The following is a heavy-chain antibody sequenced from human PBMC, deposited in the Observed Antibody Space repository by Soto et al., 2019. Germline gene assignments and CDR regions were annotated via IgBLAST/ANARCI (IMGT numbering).Heavy chain of an antibody. Sequence: QVQLVQSGAEVKEPGSSVKVSCKASGATFSTYAISWVRQAPGQGLEWMGDVIPLFGTSKTAQKFQGRVKITGEKSTTKDNMERSCMRWEDTAVNYCARPTPVSGRLGSGNVYNHYGLDVWGPGTRVSISS. CDR3: ARPTPVSGRLGSGNVYNHYGLDV. CDR2: VIPLFGTS. J-gene: IGHJ6*02. CDR1: GATFSTYA. D-gene: IGHD3-10*01. V-gene: IGHV1-69*06.